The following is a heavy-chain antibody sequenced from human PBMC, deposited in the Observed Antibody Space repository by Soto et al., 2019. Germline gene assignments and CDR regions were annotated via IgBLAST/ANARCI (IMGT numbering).Heavy chain of an antibody. D-gene: IGHD3-16*01. V-gene: IGHV3-30*18. CDR3: GKESSPYAGDWYFDL. CDR2: ISHDGKVS. CDR1: GFTFNRYG. Sequence: QVQLVESGGGAVQPGRSLSLSCAGSGFTFNRYGIHWVRQAPGKEVEWLGVISHDGKVSYYEDSVKGRFSFSRDNSKNTVFLHMNSLRAEDTAFYHCGKESSPYAGDWYFDLWGVGTLVIVSS. J-gene: IGHJ2*01.